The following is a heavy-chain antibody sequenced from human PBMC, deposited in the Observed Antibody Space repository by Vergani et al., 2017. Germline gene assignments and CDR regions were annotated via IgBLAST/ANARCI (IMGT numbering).Heavy chain of an antibody. CDR1: GFTFSSYS. J-gene: IGHJ4*02. D-gene: IGHD3-22*01. CDR3: AREEYYYDSSGYLDY. CDR2: ISGSGGST. Sequence: EVQLVESGGGLVKPGGSLRLSCAASGFTFSSYSMNWVRQAPGKGLEWVSAISGSGGSTYYADSVKGRFTISRDNAKNSLYLQMNSLRAEDTAVYYCAREEYYYDSSGYLDYWGQGTLVTVSS. V-gene: IGHV3-21*01.